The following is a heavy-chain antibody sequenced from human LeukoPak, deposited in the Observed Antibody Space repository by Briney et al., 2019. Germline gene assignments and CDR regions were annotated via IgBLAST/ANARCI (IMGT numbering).Heavy chain of an antibody. Sequence: SGTLSLTCTVSGGSISSSYYYWGWVRQPPGKGLEWIGSLYYSGWSTYYNPSLKSRVTISVDTSKNQFSLKLNSVTAADTAVYYCARLGCSSASCYPGNWGQGTLVTVSS. D-gene: IGHD2-2*01. CDR3: ARLGCSSASCYPGN. CDR1: GGSISSSYYY. J-gene: IGHJ4*02. V-gene: IGHV4-39*01. CDR2: LYYSGWST.